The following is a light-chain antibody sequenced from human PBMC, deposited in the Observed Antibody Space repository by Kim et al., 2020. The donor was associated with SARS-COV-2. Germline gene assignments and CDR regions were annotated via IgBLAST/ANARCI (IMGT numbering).Light chain of an antibody. Sequence: RVTVSCTGSRSNIGAGYDVHWYQQLPETAPKLLIYDNYHRTSGVPDRFSGSKSGTSASLAITGLQGEDEADYDCQSYDSGLSGSLFGGGTKVTVL. J-gene: IGLJ3*02. CDR1: RSNIGAGYD. V-gene: IGLV1-40*01. CDR2: DNY. CDR3: QSYDSGLSGSL.